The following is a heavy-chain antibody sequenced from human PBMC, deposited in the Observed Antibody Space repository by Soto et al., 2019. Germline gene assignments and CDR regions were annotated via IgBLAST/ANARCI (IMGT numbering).Heavy chain of an antibody. CDR2: IYYSGST. J-gene: IGHJ5*02. D-gene: IGHD3-10*01. Sequence: PSETQSLRSTVAGGNIRSSGYYWGWIRQPPGKGLEWIGSIYYSGSTYYNPSLKSRVTISVDTSKNQFSLKLSSVTAADTAVYYCARPFITMVRESRQLPEFDPWGQGTLVTVSS. CDR1: GGNIRSSGYY. V-gene: IGHV4-39*01. CDR3: ARPFITMVRESRQLPEFDP.